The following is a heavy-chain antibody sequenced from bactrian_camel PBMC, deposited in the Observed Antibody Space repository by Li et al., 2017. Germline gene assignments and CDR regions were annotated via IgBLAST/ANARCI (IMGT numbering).Heavy chain of an antibody. Sequence: DVQLVESGGGSVQPGGSLRLTCAAPGYSASRYCQAWFRRVPGVEDEGVATLYAGGEGTYYADSVKGRFTISQLYHGNTFYLQMDNLRSEDTALYFCKASLDDDCNYVYGQGTQVTVS. D-gene: IGHD4*01. J-gene: IGHJ4*01. V-gene: IGHV3S31*01. CDR2: LYAGGEGT. CDR1: GYSASRYC.